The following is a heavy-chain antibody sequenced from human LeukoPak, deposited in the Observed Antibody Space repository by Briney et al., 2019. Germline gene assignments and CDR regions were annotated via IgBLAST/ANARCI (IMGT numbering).Heavy chain of an antibody. V-gene: IGHV3-30*02. J-gene: IGHJ4*02. CDR3: AKIMLVPAAPFDY. D-gene: IGHD2-2*01. CDR2: IRSDRNNK. Sequence: GGSLRLSCAASGFSFSSYGMHWVRQAPGKGLEWVAFIRSDRNNKYYADSVKGRFTISRDNSKNTLYLQMNSLRTEDTAEYYCAKIMLVPAAPFDYWGQGTLVTVSS. CDR1: GFSFSSYG.